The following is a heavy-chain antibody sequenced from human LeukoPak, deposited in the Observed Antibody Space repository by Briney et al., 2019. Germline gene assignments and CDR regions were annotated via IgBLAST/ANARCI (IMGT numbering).Heavy chain of an antibody. V-gene: IGHV4-59*12. J-gene: IGHJ5*02. D-gene: IGHD3-10*01. CDR1: GGSISSYY. CDR2: IYYSGST. CDR3: ARGPKTRRYGSGSYLIGWFDP. Sequence: SETLSLTCTVSGGSISSYYWSWIRQPPGKALEWIGYIYYSGSTNYNPSLKSRVTISVDTSKNQFSLKLSSVTAADTAVYYCARGPKTRRYGSGSYLIGWFDPWGQGTLVTVSS.